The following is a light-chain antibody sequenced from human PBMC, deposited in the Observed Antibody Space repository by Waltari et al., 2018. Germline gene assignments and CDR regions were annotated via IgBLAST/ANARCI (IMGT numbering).Light chain of an antibody. CDR3: QVWDANTDPGV. CDR1: NIERKS. V-gene: IGLV3-21*01. J-gene: IGLJ1*01. Sequence: SYVLTQPPSVAAAPGETARVTCGGNNIERKSLHWYQQKPGQAPVLVISYDSDRPSGIPERFSGSNSGDTATLTISRVEAGDEADYYCQVWDANTDPGVFGTGTEVTVL. CDR2: YDS.